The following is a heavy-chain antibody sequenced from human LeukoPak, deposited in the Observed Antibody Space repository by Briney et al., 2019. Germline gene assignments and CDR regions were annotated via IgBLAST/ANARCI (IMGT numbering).Heavy chain of an antibody. J-gene: IGHJ4*02. D-gene: IGHD5-12*01. CDR1: GFTFSNYW. CDR3: VRDGGVSGYDLLDY. V-gene: IGHV3-7*01. Sequence: GGSLRLSCAASGFTFSNYWMTWVRQAPGKGPEWVAHINQDGSEEHYMDSAKARFTISRDNAKNSLSLQMNSLRAEDTAVYYCVRDGGVSGYDLLDYWGQGTLVTVSS. CDR2: INQDGSEE.